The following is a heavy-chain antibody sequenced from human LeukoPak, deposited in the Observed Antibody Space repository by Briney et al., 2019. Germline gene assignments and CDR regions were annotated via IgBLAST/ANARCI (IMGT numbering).Heavy chain of an antibody. Sequence: RSSETLSLTCTVSGGSISSSSYYWGWIRQPPGKGLEWIGSIYYSGSTYYNPSLKSRVTISVDTSKNQFSLKLSSVTAADTAVYYRARPYCSGGSCYLGTFDYWGQGTLVTVSS. V-gene: IGHV4-39*01. CDR2: IYYSGST. J-gene: IGHJ4*02. D-gene: IGHD2-15*01. CDR1: GGSISSSSYY. CDR3: ARPYCSGGSCYLGTFDY.